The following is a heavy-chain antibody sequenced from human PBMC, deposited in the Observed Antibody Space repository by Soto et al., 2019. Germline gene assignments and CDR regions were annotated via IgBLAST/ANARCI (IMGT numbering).Heavy chain of an antibody. CDR2: IRNDGSDT. CDR1: GLPFGDNW. J-gene: IGHJ4*01. Sequence: EVQLVESGGGLVQPGGSLRLSCAASGLPFGDNWMHWVRQAPGKGLVWVSRIRNDGSDTNYADSVRGRFTVSRDNAKNTLYLQMNSLRAEDTAVYYCARDSYSSATHWGHGTLVTVSS. V-gene: IGHV3-74*01. CDR3: ARDSYSSATH. D-gene: IGHD4-4*01.